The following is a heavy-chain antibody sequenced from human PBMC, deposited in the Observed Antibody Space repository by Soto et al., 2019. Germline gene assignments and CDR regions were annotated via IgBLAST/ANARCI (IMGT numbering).Heavy chain of an antibody. V-gene: IGHV4-34*01. CDR3: ARFLMGDY. Sequence: QVQLQQWGAGLLKPSETLSLTCAVYGGSFSGYYWSWIRQPPGKGLEWIGEINHSGSTNYNPSLKSRVTISVDTSKNQFSLKLSSVTAADTAVYYCARFLMGDYWGQGTLVTVSS. CDR1: GGSFSGYY. CDR2: INHSGST. D-gene: IGHD3-10*01. J-gene: IGHJ4*02.